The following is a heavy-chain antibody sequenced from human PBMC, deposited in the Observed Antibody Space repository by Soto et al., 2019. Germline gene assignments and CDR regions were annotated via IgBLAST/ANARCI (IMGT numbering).Heavy chain of an antibody. D-gene: IGHD3-22*01. J-gene: IGHJ5*02. CDR3: ARTHYYDSSGYYGSNWFDP. CDR1: GGSISSSSYY. Sequence: PSETLSLTCTVSGGSISSSSYYWGWIRQPPGKGLEWIGYIYYSWSTNYKPSLKSRVTISVDTSKNQFSLKLSSLTAADTSMYYCARTHYYDSSGYYGSNWFDPWGRGTLDSVSS. V-gene: IGHV4-61*05. CDR2: IYYSWST.